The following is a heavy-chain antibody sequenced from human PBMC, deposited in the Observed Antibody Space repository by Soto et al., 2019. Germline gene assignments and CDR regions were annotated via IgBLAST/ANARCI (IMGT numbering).Heavy chain of an antibody. D-gene: IGHD1-1*01. V-gene: IGHV3-23*02. CDR2: ILVGGST. CDR3: AKATATSGGAFEI. Sequence: GESLKISCAVSGFICSSYDMSWVRQAPGKGLELVSTILVGGSTHYEDSVKGRFTISRDTSKNTVYLQMNRLTGGDTAVYYCAKATATSGGAFEIYGQGTMVTVSS. J-gene: IGHJ3*02. CDR1: GFICSSYD.